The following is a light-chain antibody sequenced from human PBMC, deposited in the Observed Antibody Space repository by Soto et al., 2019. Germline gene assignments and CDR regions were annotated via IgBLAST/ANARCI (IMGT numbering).Light chain of an antibody. J-gene: IGKJ4*01. V-gene: IGKV1-39*01. CDR1: QSIRTY. CDR3: QQSYSTPQT. Sequence: IQMTQSPSSLSASVGDRVTITCRASQSIRTYLNWYQQKPGKAPKLLIYAATSLQSGVPSRFSGSASGTDFTLTIVSLQPEDFATYYCQQSYSTPQTFGGGTKVDIK. CDR2: AAT.